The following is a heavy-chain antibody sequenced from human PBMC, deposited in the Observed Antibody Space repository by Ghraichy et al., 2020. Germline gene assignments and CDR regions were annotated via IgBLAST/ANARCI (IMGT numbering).Heavy chain of an antibody. D-gene: IGHD6-19*01. Sequence: GGSLRLSCAASGFTFSNSWMSWVRQAPGKGVEWVANIKQDGSEKYYVDSVKGRFTISRDNAKNSLYLQMNSLRAEDTALYYCAKDSSGTLDYWGQGILVTVSS. CDR3: AKDSSGTLDY. CDR1: GFTFSNSW. V-gene: IGHV3-7*01. J-gene: IGHJ4*02. CDR2: IKQDGSEK.